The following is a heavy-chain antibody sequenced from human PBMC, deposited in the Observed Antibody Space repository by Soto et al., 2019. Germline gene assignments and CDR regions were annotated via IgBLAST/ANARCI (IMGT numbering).Heavy chain of an antibody. CDR1: GLSVSDNY. J-gene: IGHJ4*01. V-gene: IGHV3-53*01. CDR3: VSRIPSWVFDY. CDR2: MYAGGDT. D-gene: IGHD2-21*01. Sequence: QPGGSLRLSCGASGLSVSDNYMGWLRQAPGRGLEWVSVMYAGGDTHYADSVKGRFTISRDKSENTLYLQMNSLRDEDTGVYFCVSRIPSWVFDYWGLGXLVTVYS.